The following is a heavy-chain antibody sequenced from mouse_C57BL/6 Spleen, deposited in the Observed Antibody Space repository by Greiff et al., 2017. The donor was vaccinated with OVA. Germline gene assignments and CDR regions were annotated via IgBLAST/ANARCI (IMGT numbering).Heavy chain of an antibody. J-gene: IGHJ2*01. Sequence: EVQLQQSGPELVKPGASVKISCKASGYTFTDYYMNWVKQSHGKSLEWIGDINPNNGGTSYNQKFKGKATLTVDKSSSTAYMELRSLTSEDSAVYYCARLGDYPSYYFDYWGQGTTLTVSS. V-gene: IGHV1-26*01. CDR3: ARLGDYPSYYFDY. D-gene: IGHD2-4*01. CDR1: GYTFTDYY. CDR2: INPNNGGT.